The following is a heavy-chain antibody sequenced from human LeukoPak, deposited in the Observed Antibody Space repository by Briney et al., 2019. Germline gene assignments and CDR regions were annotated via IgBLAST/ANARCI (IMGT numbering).Heavy chain of an antibody. Sequence: PSETLSLTCAVYGGSFSGYYWSWVRQAPGKGLEWVSAISGSGGSTYYADSVKGRFTISRDNSKNTLYLQMNSLRAEDTAVYYCAKLLSFDAFDIWGQGTMVTVSS. D-gene: IGHD2-2*01. V-gene: IGHV3-23*01. CDR3: AKLLSFDAFDI. J-gene: IGHJ3*02. CDR2: ISGSGGST. CDR1: GGSFSGYY.